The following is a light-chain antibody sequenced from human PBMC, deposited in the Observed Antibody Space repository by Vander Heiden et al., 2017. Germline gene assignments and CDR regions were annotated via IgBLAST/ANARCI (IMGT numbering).Light chain of an antibody. CDR2: DAS. CDR3: QQRSNWPRVT. V-gene: IGKV3-11*01. Sequence: EIVLTQPPATLSLSAGERATLSCRASQSVSSYLAWYQQKPGQAPRLLIYDASNRATGIPARFSGSGSGTDFTLTISSLEPEDFAVYYCQQRSNWPRVTFGGGTKVEIK. CDR1: QSVSSY. J-gene: IGKJ4*01.